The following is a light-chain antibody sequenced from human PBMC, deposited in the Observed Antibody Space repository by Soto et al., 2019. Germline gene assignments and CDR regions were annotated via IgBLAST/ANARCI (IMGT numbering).Light chain of an antibody. CDR3: SSYTTGSTLPWV. CDR2: GVN. CDR1: SNDIGTYEY. J-gene: IGLJ1*01. Sequence: QSVLTQPGSVSGSPGQSITISCTGSSNDIGTYEYVSWHQHHPGRAPKLIIFGVNDRPSGISDRFSGSKSGNTASLTIFGLQLEDEAVYYCSSYTTGSTLPWVFGTGTKVTVL. V-gene: IGLV2-14*01.